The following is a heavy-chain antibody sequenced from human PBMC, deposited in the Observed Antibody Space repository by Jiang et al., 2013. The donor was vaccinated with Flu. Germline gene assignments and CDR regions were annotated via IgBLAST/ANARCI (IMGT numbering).Heavy chain of an antibody. Sequence: GPGLVKPSETLSLTCTVSGVSISSYYWSWIRQPPGKGHIPSLKSRVTIALDTSKNQFTLTLNSVTAADTAVYFCASGTVMSPAPPFQHWGQGTLVTVSS. CDR3: ASGTVMSPAPPFQH. V-gene: IGHV4-59*01. CDR1: GVSISSYY. D-gene: IGHD2-15*01. J-gene: IGHJ1*01.